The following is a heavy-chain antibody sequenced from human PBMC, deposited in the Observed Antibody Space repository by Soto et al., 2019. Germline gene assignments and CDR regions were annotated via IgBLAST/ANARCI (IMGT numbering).Heavy chain of an antibody. CDR3: AKPCSGGSCYYFDY. V-gene: IGHV3-23*01. CDR1: GFTFSSYA. J-gene: IGHJ4*02. Sequence: GGSLRLSCAASGFTFSSYAMSWVRQAPGKGLEWVSAISGSGGSTYYADSVKGRFTISRDNSKNTLYLQMNSLRAEDTAVYYSAKPCSGGSCYYFDYWGQGTLVTVSS. D-gene: IGHD2-15*01. CDR2: ISGSGGST.